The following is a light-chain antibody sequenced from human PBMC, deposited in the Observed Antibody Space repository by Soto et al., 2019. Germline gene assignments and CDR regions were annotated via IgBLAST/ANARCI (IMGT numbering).Light chain of an antibody. CDR2: AAS. CDR3: QQYGICPFT. J-gene: IGKJ3*01. CDR1: PGISNC. V-gene: IGKV1-16*02. Sequence: DIQMTQSPSSLSASLGDRITITCRASPGISNCSAWSQQTPGKAPKSLIYAASSLQSGIPSNFSGSGCGTDYSLTIINRQPEDVATYYCQQYGICPFTFGPGTKVDIK.